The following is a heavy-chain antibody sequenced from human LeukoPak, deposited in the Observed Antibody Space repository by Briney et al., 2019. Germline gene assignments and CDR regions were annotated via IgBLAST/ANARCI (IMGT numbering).Heavy chain of an antibody. Sequence: GRSLRLSCAASGFTFSSYAMHWVRQAPGKGLEWVTFIQYDGSKKYYADSVKGRFTISRDNSKNTLYLEMNSLRAEDTAVYYCAKDIGSYYDYWGQGILVTVSS. CDR1: GFTFSSYA. V-gene: IGHV3-30*04. CDR2: IQYDGSKK. CDR3: AKDIGSYYDY. J-gene: IGHJ4*02. D-gene: IGHD3-10*01.